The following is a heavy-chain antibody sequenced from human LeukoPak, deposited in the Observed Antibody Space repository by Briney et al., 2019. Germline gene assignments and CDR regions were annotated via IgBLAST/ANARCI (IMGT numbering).Heavy chain of an antibody. CDR2: IYTSGST. J-gene: IGHJ4*02. D-gene: IGHD3-10*02. CDR3: ARHVSTSESENFDY. V-gene: IGHV4-4*09. Sequence: SETLSLTCTVSGVSISSYYRSWIRQPPGKGLEWIGYIYTSGSTNHNPSLKSRVTISVDTSKNQFSLKLSSVTAADTAVYYCARHVSTSESENFDYWGQGTLVTVSS. CDR1: GVSISSYY.